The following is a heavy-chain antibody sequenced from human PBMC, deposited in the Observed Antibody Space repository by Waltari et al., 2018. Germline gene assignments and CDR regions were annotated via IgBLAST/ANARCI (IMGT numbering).Heavy chain of an antibody. Sequence: EVQLVASGGDLVQPGGSVRLSCAAFGFTFSNFWMDWVRQAPGKGLEWVANIKGDGSEKYYVDSVKGRFTISRDNDKNSLSLELNSLRVEDTAVYYCSWTLDYWGQGTLVTVSS. V-gene: IGHV3-7*01. CDR2: IKGDGSEK. J-gene: IGHJ4*02. CDR3: SWTLDY. CDR1: GFTFSNFW.